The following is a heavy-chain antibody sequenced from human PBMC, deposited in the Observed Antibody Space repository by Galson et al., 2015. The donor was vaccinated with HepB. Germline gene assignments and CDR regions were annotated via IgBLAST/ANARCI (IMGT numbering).Heavy chain of an antibody. CDR1: GYSFTSYW. CDR2: IDPSDSYT. D-gene: IGHD2-2*01. V-gene: IGHV5-10-1*01. CDR3: ARQGGGGYCSSTSCRNYYYYGMDV. J-gene: IGHJ6*02. Sequence: QSGAEVKKPGESLRISCTGSGYSFTSYWISWVRQMPGKGLEWMGRIDPSDSYTNYSPSFQGHVTISADKSISTAYLQWSSLKAPDTAMYYCARQGGGGYCSSTSCRNYYYYGMDVWGQGTTVTVSS.